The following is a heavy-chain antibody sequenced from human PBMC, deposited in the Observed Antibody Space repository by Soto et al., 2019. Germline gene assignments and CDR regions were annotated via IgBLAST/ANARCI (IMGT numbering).Heavy chain of an antibody. Sequence: QVQLQESGPGLVKPSGTLSLTCAVSGGSISSSNWWSWVRQPPGKGLEWIGEIYHSGSTNYNPSLKRRVTISVDKSKHQFSLKLSSVTAADTAVYYCASVKLAAAGTLDAFDIWGQGTMVTVSS. CDR3: ASVKLAAAGTLDAFDI. V-gene: IGHV4-4*02. CDR1: GGSISSSNW. D-gene: IGHD6-13*01. J-gene: IGHJ3*02. CDR2: IYHSGST.